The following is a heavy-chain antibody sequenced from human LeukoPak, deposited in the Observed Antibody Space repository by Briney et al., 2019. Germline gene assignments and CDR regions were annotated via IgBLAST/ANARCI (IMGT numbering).Heavy chain of an antibody. D-gene: IGHD6-13*01. CDR2: ISYDGTNK. J-gene: IGHJ4*02. CDR1: GFTFSSYG. V-gene: IGHV3-30*03. CDR3: ARDRYSTRLYYFDY. Sequence: GGSLRLSCAVSGFTFSSYGMHWVRQAPGKGLEWMAVISYDGTNKYYADSVKGRFTISRDNSKNTLYLQMNSLRAEDTAVYYCARDRYSTRLYYFDYWGQGTLVTVSS.